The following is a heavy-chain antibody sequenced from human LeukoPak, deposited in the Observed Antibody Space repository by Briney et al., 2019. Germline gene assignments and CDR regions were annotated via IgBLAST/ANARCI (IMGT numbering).Heavy chain of an antibody. J-gene: IGHJ6*02. Sequence: ASVKVSCKASGYTFTSYGISWVRQAPGQGLEWMGWISAYNGNTNYARKLQGRVTMTTDTSTSTAYMELRSLRSDDTAVYYCARMAVYSGYDFGDYYYYGMDVWGQGTTVTVSS. CDR2: ISAYNGNT. CDR1: GYTFTSYG. D-gene: IGHD5-12*01. V-gene: IGHV1-18*01. CDR3: ARMAVYSGYDFGDYYYYGMDV.